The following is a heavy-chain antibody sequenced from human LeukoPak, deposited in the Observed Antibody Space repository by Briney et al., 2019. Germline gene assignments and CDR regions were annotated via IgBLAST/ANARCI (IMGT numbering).Heavy chain of an antibody. V-gene: IGHV1-3*01. CDR2: INAGNGNT. Sequence: ASVNVSCKASGYTFTSYAMHWVRQAPGQRLEWMGWINAGNGNTKYSQKFQGRVTMTEDTSTDTAYMELSSLRSEDTAVYYCATPPLYSGSYFCYWGQGTLVTVSS. CDR3: ATPPLYSGSYFCY. CDR1: GYTFTSYA. D-gene: IGHD1-26*01. J-gene: IGHJ4*02.